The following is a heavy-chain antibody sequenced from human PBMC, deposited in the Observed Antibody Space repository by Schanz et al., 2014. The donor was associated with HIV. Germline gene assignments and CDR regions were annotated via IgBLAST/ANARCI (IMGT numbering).Heavy chain of an antibody. D-gene: IGHD3-10*01. J-gene: IGHJ4*02. CDR2: ISTGGERT. V-gene: IGHV3-23*01. CDR3: GTYNYGSSHDY. CDR1: GFPFSNFA. Sequence: EEHLLESGGDLIQPGGSLRLSCVASGFPFSNFAMSWVRQDPGRGLEWVSAISTGGERTFYADSVKGRFTISRDTSKNTLYLQMNSLRAEDTAIYHCGTYNYGSSHDYWGQGTLVTVS.